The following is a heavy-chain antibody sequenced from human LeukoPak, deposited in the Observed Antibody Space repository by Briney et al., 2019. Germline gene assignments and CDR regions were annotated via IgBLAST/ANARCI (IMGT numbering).Heavy chain of an antibody. CDR1: GMTFSSYA. J-gene: IGHJ4*02. D-gene: IGHD2-15*01. CDR3: AKRVGDY. V-gene: IGHV3-23*01. Sequence: GGSLRLSCVASGMTFSSYAMSWVRQARGKGLEWVSTISDSGGSTYYADSVKGRFTISRNNSGSTLYLQMNSLRVEDTAVYYCAKRVGDYWGQGTLVTVSS. CDR2: ISDSGGST.